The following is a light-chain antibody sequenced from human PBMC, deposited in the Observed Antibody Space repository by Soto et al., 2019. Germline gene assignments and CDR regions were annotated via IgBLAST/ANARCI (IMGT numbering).Light chain of an antibody. Sequence: IVLTQSPGTLSLSPGDRATLSCRARQRVSARYLAWYHQKPGQAPRLLIFGASDRATGISDRFSGSGSGTDFTLTIDRLEPEDFAMYYCQQYSDSPPTFGQGTKVDIK. CDR1: QRVSARY. CDR2: GAS. V-gene: IGKV3-20*01. J-gene: IGKJ1*01. CDR3: QQYSDSPPT.